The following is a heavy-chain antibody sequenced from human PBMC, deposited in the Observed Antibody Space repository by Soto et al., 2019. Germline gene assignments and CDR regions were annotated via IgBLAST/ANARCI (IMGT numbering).Heavy chain of an antibody. V-gene: IGHV3-30-3*01. CDR2: ISYDGNNE. CDR3: ARDGYSGRSDGFDI. CDR1: GFTFSAYT. Sequence: QVQLVESGGGVVQPGRSLRLSCAASGFTFSAYTMHWVRQPPGKGLGWVAVISYDGNNERYTDPVKGRFTASRDNSKSTLYLQMNSLKSEDSAVYYCARDGYSGRSDGFDIWGQGTMVTVSS. J-gene: IGHJ3*02. D-gene: IGHD1-26*01.